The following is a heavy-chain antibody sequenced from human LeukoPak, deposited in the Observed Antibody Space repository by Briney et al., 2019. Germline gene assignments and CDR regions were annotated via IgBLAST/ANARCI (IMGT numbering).Heavy chain of an antibody. CDR3: ARGSPRGRITIFGVVTYPFGY. J-gene: IGHJ4*02. CDR1: GGSISSYY. D-gene: IGHD3-3*01. Sequence: NASETLSLTCTVSGGSISSYYWSWIRQPPGKGLEWIAYIYYSGSTNYNPSLKSRVTISVDTSKNQFSLKLSSVTAADTAVYYCARGSPRGRITIFGVVTYPFGYWGQGTLVTVSS. CDR2: IYYSGST. V-gene: IGHV4-59*12.